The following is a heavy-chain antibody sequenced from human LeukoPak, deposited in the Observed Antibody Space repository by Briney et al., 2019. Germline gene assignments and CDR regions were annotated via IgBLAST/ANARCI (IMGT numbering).Heavy chain of an antibody. V-gene: IGHV3-21*01. D-gene: IGHD2-8*01. J-gene: IGHJ4*02. CDR3: ARKAAGVLMVYAIGDYFDY. CDR1: GFTFSSYS. CDR2: ISSSSSYI. Sequence: GGSLRLSCAASGFTFSSYSMSWVRQAPGKGLEWVSSISSSSSYIYYADSVKGRFTISRDNAKNSLYLQMNSLRAEDTAVYYCARKAAGVLMVYAIGDYFDYWGQGTLVTVSS.